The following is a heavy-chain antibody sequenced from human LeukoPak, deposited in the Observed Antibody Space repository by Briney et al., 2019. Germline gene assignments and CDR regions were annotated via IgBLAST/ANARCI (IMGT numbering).Heavy chain of an antibody. Sequence: GGSLRLSCAASGFTFSSNWMSWVRQAPGKGLEWVANIKQDGSEKYYVDSVKGRFTISRDNAKNSLYLQMNSLRAEDTALYYCAKDKGSRITIFGVASWGQGTMVTVSS. CDR3: AKDKGSRITIFGVAS. D-gene: IGHD3-3*01. V-gene: IGHV3-7*03. CDR1: GFTFSSNW. J-gene: IGHJ3*01. CDR2: IKQDGSEK.